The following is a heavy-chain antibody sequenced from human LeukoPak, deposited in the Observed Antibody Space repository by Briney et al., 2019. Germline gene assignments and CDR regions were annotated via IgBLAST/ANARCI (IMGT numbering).Heavy chain of an antibody. Sequence: SETLSLTCSVSGYSISSGYYWGWIRQPPGKGLEWIGSIYHSGKNYYNPSLESRVTVSIDTSKNQFSLKLTSVTAADTAMYYCARDRISVTDPPNWFDPWGQGTLVTVSS. CDR2: IYHSGKN. J-gene: IGHJ5*02. CDR1: GYSISSGYY. V-gene: IGHV4-38-2*02. D-gene: IGHD6-19*01. CDR3: ARDRISVTDPPNWFDP.